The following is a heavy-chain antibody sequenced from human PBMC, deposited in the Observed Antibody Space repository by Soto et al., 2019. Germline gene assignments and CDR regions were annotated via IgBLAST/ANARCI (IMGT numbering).Heavy chain of an antibody. Sequence: QVQLQESGPGLVKPSQTLSLTCTVSGGSISSGGYYWSWIRQHPGKGLEWIGYIYYSGSTYYNPSLESRVTISVDTSKNQFSLKLSSVTAADTAVYYCARGASPVLRYFDWLSADLAFDYWGQGTLVTVSS. CDR2: IYYSGST. J-gene: IGHJ4*02. CDR3: ARGASPVLRYFDWLSADLAFDY. D-gene: IGHD3-9*01. CDR1: GGSISSGGYY. V-gene: IGHV4-31*03.